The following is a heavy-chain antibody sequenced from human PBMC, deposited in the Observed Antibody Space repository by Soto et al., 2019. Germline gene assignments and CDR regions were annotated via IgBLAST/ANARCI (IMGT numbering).Heavy chain of an antibody. J-gene: IGHJ6*02. CDR1: GGSISSSNW. Sequence: SETLSLTCAVSGGSISSSNWWSWVRQPPGKGLEWIGEIYHSGSTNYNPSLKSRVTISVDKSKNQFSLKLSSVTAADTAVYYCARDGGYCISTSCLYYYYYGMDVWGQGTTVTVSS. CDR2: IYHSGST. CDR3: ARDGGYCISTSCLYYYYYGMDV. D-gene: IGHD2-2*01. V-gene: IGHV4-4*02.